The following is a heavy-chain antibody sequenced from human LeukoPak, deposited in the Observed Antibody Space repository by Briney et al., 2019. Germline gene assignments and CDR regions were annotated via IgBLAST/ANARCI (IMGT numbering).Heavy chain of an antibody. CDR1: SGSIIGYY. Sequence: SETLSLTCTVSSGSIIGYYWAWIRQPPGKGLEWIGYIQYSGTTEYNPSLASRATISVDTAKDQFSLNLRSVTAADTAVYYCARWSTRGPDREMATILEAFDIWGQGTMVTVSS. V-gene: IGHV4-59*01. CDR3: ARWSTRGPDREMATILEAFDI. D-gene: IGHD5-24*01. J-gene: IGHJ3*02. CDR2: IQYSGTT.